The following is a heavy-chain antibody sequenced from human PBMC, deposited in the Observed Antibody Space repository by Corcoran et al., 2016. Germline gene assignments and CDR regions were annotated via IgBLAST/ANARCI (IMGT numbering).Heavy chain of an antibody. D-gene: IGHD2-2*01. CDR1: GASISSSY. CDR2: IHSSGST. J-gene: IGHJ5*02. CDR3: ARGGYCSSTSCSRWGFDP. V-gene: IGHV4-59*01. Sequence: QVQLQESGPGLVKPSETLSLTCTVSGASISSSYWSWIRQPPGKGLEWIGYIHSSGSTNYNPSLKSRVTISVDTSKNQLSLKLSSVTAADTALSSCARGGYCSSTSCSRWGFDPCGQGTLVPVSS.